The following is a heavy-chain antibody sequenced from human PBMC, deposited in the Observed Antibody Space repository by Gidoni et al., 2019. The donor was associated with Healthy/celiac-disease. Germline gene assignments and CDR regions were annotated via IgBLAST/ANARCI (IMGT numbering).Heavy chain of an antibody. V-gene: IGHV3-64D*06. CDR2: ISSNGGST. J-gene: IGHJ4*02. Sequence: EVQLVESGGGLVQPGGSLRLSCSASGFTFLSSAMHWVRQAPGKGLEYVSAISSNGGSTYYADSVKGRFTISRDNSKNTLYLQMSSLRAEDTAVYYCVKPQHPYCSGGSCQRHPYDFDYWGQGTLVTVSS. D-gene: IGHD2-15*01. CDR3: VKPQHPYCSGGSCQRHPYDFDY. CDR1: GFTFLSSA.